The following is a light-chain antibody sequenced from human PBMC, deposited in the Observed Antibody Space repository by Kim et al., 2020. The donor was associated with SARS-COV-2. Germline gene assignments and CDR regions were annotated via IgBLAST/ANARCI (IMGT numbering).Light chain of an antibody. J-gene: IGKJ3*01. CDR2: GAS. CDR1: LSVRSTY. Sequence: EIVLTQSPGTLSLSPGERVTLSCRASLSVRSTYLAWYQQKPGQAPRLLIYGASSRATGIPDRFSGSGSGTDFTLTISRLEPEDFAVYYGQQHGSSPFTFGPGTKVDIK. V-gene: IGKV3-20*01. CDR3: QQHGSSPFT.